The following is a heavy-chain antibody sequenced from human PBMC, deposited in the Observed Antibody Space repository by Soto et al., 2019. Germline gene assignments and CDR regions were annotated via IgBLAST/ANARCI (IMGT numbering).Heavy chain of an antibody. CDR2: IIPILGIA. V-gene: IGHV1-69*08. CDR1: GGTFSSYT. CDR3: ARDPPIRYSGYDLPDY. D-gene: IGHD5-12*01. Sequence: QVQLVQSGAEVKKPGSSVKVSCKASGGTFSSYTISWVRQAPGQGLEWMGRIIPILGIANYAQKFQGRVTITADKXTXXAYMELSSLRSEDTAVYYCARDPPIRYSGYDLPDYWGQGTLVTVSS. J-gene: IGHJ4*02.